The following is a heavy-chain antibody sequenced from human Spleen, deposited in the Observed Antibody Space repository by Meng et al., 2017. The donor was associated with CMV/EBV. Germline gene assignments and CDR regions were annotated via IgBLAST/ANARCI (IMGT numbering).Heavy chain of an antibody. Sequence: SLKISCAASGFNLDDYAMHWVRQGPGKGLEWVSGISWNSGRIGYADSVKGRFTISRDNAKKFLYLQMNSLRVEDTALYYCAKELTTVVDFYYYGMDGWGQGTTVTVSS. CDR1: GFNLDDYA. J-gene: IGHJ6*02. D-gene: IGHD4-23*01. CDR2: ISWNSGRI. CDR3: AKELTTVVDFYYYGMDG. V-gene: IGHV3-9*01.